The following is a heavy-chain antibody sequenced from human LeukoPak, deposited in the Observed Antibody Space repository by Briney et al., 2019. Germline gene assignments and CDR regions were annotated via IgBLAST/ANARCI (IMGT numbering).Heavy chain of an antibody. V-gene: IGHV7-4-1*02. D-gene: IGHD1-14*01. CDR1: GYTFTSYA. J-gene: IGHJ6*03. Sequence: ASVKVSCKASGYTFTSYAMNWVRQAPGQGLEWMGWINTNTGNPTYAQGFTGRFVFSLDTSVSTAYLQISSLKAEDTAVYYCAKTGFRWGEFFYYMDVWGKGTTVTVSS. CDR2: INTNTGNP. CDR3: AKTGFRWGEFFYYMDV.